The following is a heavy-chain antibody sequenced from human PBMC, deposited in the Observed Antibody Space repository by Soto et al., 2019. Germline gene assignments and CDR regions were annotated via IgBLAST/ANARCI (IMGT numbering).Heavy chain of an antibody. D-gene: IGHD3-22*01. Sequence: GGSLRLSCAASGFTFSSYGMHWVRQAPGKGLEWVAVISYDGSNKYYADSAKGRFTISRDNSKNTLYLQMNSLRAEDTAVYYCAKDALYDSSGSYFDYWGQGTLVTVSS. V-gene: IGHV3-30*18. CDR2: ISYDGSNK. CDR3: AKDALYDSSGSYFDY. CDR1: GFTFSSYG. J-gene: IGHJ4*02.